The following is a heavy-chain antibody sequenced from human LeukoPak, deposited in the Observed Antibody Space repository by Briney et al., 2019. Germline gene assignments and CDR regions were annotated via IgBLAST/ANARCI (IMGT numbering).Heavy chain of an antibody. J-gene: IGHJ4*02. CDR2: IRGSGDRT. Sequence: GGSLRLSCAASGFTFSSYAMSWVRQAPGKGLEWVSLIRGSGDRTYYADSVKGRFTISRDNAKNTLYLDMSSLRAEDTAVYYCGSLTVVARDHWGQGTLVTVSS. V-gene: IGHV3-23*01. CDR3: GSLTVVARDH. D-gene: IGHD3-22*01. CDR1: GFTFSSYA.